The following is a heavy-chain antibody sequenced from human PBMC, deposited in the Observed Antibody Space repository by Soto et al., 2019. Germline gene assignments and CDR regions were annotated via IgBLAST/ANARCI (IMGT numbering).Heavy chain of an antibody. CDR3: GRDGTATFRDWFDP. D-gene: IGHD1-1*01. V-gene: IGHV4-4*07. Sequence: PSETLSLTCAVSGATISGFYWSWIRKAAGKGLEWIGRIYATGTTDYNPSLKSRVMMSVATSKKKFSLKFRAVTAADTAVYYCGRDGTATFRDWFDPWGQGISVTVSS. CDR1: GATISGFY. J-gene: IGHJ5*02. CDR2: IYATGTT.